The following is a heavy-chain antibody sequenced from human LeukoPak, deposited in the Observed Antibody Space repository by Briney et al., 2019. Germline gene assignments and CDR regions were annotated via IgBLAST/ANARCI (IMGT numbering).Heavy chain of an antibody. V-gene: IGHV3-74*01. CDR1: GFTFSSYW. Sequence: GGSLRLSCAASGFTFSSYWMHWVRQAPGQGLVWVSRINSDGSSTYYADSVKGRFIMFRDNAKNTLYLQMNSLRAEDTAVYYCARCRPDWGMDVWGKGTTVTVSS. D-gene: IGHD3-16*01. CDR2: INSDGSST. CDR3: ARCRPDWGMDV. J-gene: IGHJ6*03.